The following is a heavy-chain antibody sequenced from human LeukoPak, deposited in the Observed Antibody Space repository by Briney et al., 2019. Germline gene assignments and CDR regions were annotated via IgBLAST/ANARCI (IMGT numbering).Heavy chain of an antibody. D-gene: IGHD3-3*01. CDR3: ARDLPTYYDFWSGYYSAMVSGAFDY. CDR1: GGTFSSYA. V-gene: IGHV1-46*01. CDR2: INPSGGST. J-gene: IGHJ4*02. Sequence: GASVKVSCKASGGTFSSYAISWVRQAPGQGLEWMGIINPSGGSTSYAQKFQGRVTMTRDTSTSTVYMELSSLRSEDTAVYYCARDLPTYYDFWSGYYSAMVSGAFDYWGQGTLVTVSS.